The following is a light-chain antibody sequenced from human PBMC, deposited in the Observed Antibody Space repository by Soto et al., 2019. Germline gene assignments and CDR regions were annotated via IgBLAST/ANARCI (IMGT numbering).Light chain of an antibody. CDR3: QQYDNWPPLT. J-gene: IGKJ4*01. V-gene: IGKV3-15*01. CDR1: QSVHNN. CDR2: GAS. Sequence: EILMTQSPATLSVSPGERATLSCRASQSVHNNLAWYQQKPGQTPRLLIYGASARATGISARFSGSGSGTEFTLTISSLQSEDFAIYYCQQYDNWPPLTFGGGTKVEIK.